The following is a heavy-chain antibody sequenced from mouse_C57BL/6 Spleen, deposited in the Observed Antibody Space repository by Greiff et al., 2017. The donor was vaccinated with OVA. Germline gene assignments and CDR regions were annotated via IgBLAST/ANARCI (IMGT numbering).Heavy chain of an antibody. D-gene: IGHD2-3*01. J-gene: IGHJ2*01. CDR2: IWTGGGT. CDR3: ARNWGLDGYYADYFDY. V-gene: IGHV2-9-1*01. CDR1: GFSLTSYA. Sequence: QVQLQQSGPGLVAPSQSLSITCTVSGFSLTSYAISWVRQPPGKGLEWLGVIWTGGGTNYNSALKSRLSISKDNSKSQVFLKMNSLQTDDTARYYCARNWGLDGYYADYFDYWGQGTTLTVSS.